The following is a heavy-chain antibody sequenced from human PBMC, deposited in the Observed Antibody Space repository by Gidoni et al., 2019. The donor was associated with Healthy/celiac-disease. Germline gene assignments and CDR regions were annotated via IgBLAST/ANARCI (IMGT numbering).Heavy chain of an antibody. V-gene: IGHV4-31*03. CDR1: GGSISSGGYY. CDR3: ARAGGDYINWFDP. CDR2: IYYSGST. D-gene: IGHD4-17*01. J-gene: IGHJ5*02. Sequence: QVQLQESGPGLVKPSQTLSLTCHVSGGSISSGGYYWSCIRQHPGKGLDWIGYIYYSGSTYYNPSLKSRVTISVDTSKTQFSLKLSSVTAADTAVYYCARAGGDYINWFDPWGQGTLVTVSS.